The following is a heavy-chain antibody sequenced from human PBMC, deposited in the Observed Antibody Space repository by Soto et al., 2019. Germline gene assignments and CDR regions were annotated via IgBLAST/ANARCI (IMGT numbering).Heavy chain of an antibody. Sequence: QVQLVQSGAEVKKPGASVKVSCKASGYTFTSYGISWVRQAPGQGLEWMGWISAYNGNTNYAQKLQGRVTMTTDTSTSTAYMELRSLRSDDTAVYYCARVPPKDIVVVPAAVYYFDYWGQGTLVTVSS. D-gene: IGHD2-2*01. V-gene: IGHV1-18*01. CDR3: ARVPPKDIVVVPAAVYYFDY. CDR1: GYTFTSYG. CDR2: ISAYNGNT. J-gene: IGHJ4*02.